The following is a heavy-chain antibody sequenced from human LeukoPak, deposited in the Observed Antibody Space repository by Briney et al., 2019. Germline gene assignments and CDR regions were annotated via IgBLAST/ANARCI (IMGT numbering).Heavy chain of an antibody. D-gene: IGHD3-9*01. CDR1: GYTFTGYY. Sequence: ASVKVSCKASGYTFTGYYMHWVRQAPGQGLEWMGWINPNSGGTNYAQKFQGRVTMTRDTSISTAYMELSRLRSDDTAVYYCARGGYDILTGYSSGYWGFYFDYWGQGTLVTVSS. CDR3: ARGGYDILTGYSSGYWGFYFDY. J-gene: IGHJ4*02. CDR2: INPNSGGT. V-gene: IGHV1-2*02.